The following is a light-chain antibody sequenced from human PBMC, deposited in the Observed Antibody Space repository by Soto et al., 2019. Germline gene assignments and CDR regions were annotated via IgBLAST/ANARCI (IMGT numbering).Light chain of an antibody. CDR3: SSHSSSSTLVV. Sequence: QSALTQPASMSGSPGQSITISCTGTSSDVGGYNYVSWYRQHPGKAPKLMIYDVNNRPSGVSNRFSGSKSGNTASLTISGLQAEDEADYYCSSHSSSSTLVVFGGGTKLHVL. V-gene: IGLV2-14*03. J-gene: IGLJ2*01. CDR2: DVN. CDR1: SSDVGGYNY.